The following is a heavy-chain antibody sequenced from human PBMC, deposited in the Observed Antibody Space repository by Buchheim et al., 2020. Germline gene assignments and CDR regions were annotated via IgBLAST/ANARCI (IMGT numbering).Heavy chain of an antibody. CDR1: GFTFSSYG. CDR2: ISYDGSNK. J-gene: IGHJ4*02. Sequence: QVQLVESGGGVVQPGRSLRLSCAASGFTFSSYGMHWVRQAPGKGLEWVAVISYDGSNKYYADSVKGRFTISRDNYKNTLYLQMNSLRAEDTAVYYCAKLSASGGDYFDYWGQGTL. V-gene: IGHV3-30*18. D-gene: IGHD5-12*01. CDR3: AKLSASGGDYFDY.